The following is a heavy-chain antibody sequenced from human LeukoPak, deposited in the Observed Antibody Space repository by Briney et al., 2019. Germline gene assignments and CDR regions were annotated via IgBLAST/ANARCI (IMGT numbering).Heavy chain of an antibody. D-gene: IGHD2-2*01. CDR1: GGSFSGYY. J-gene: IGHJ4*02. CDR3: APRPGYCSSTSCNDY. V-gene: IGHV4-34*01. Sequence: PSETLSPTCAVYGGSFSGYYWSWIRQPPGKGLEWIGEINHSGSTNYNPSLKSRVTISVDTSKNQFSLKLSSVTAADTAVYCCAPRPGYCSSTSCNDYWGQGTLVTVSS. CDR2: INHSGST.